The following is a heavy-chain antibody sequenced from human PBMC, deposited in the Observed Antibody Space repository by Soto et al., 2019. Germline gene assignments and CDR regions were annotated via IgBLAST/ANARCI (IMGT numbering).Heavy chain of an antibody. CDR2: INPKNGDT. J-gene: IGHJ3*02. D-gene: IGHD3-10*01. CDR3: ASAITQAFDI. V-gene: IGHV1-2*02. Sequence: GASVKVSCKASGYTFIDHYVHWMRQAPGQGLEWMGWINPKNGDTKYAQKFQGRVTMTRDTSTSTVYMELSSLRSEDTAVYYCASAITQAFDIWGQGTMVTVSS. CDR1: GYTFIDHY.